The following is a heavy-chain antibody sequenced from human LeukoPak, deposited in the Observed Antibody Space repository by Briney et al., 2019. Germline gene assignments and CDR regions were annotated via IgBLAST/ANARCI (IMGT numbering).Heavy chain of an antibody. CDR1: GFTFRNYA. CDR2: IGGGGDIT. CDR3: AREYGDPYYYYGMDV. V-gene: IGHV3-23*01. Sequence: PGGSLRLSCAGSGFTFRNYAMNWVRQSPGKGLEWVSGIGGGGDITYIADSVKGRFTISRDNAKNSLYLQMNSLRAEDTAVYYCAREYGDPYYYYGMDVWGQGTTVTVSS. D-gene: IGHD4-17*01. J-gene: IGHJ6*02.